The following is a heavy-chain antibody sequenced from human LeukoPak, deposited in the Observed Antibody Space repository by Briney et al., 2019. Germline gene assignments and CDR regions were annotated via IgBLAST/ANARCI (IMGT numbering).Heavy chain of an antibody. CDR2: IWYDGSNP. CDR3: ARFVGSDSTGSFDL. CDR1: GFRFSGYG. J-gene: IGHJ4*02. Sequence: GTSLRLSCEGSGFRFSGYGVHWVRQAPGKGLEWLGYIWYDGSNPDYVDPVKGRFTISRDNSKNTVYLQMNSLRAEDTAVYHCARFVGSDSTGSFDLWGQGTPVTVSS. V-gene: IGHV3-33*01. D-gene: IGHD3-10*01.